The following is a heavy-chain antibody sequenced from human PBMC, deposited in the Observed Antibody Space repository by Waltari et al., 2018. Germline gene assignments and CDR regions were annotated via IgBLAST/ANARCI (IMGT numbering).Heavy chain of an antibody. CDR3: VKDIGGSDS. CDR2: ISWDGDLT. CDR1: GFIFDDFT. Sequence: EVHLVESGGAVVQPGGSLGLAWDASGFIFDDFTMHWVRQPPGKGLEWVSLISWDGDLTYYGDSVKGRFTISRDNSKDSLYLQMNSLRSEDTALYYCVKDIGGSDSWGQGTPVTVSS. J-gene: IGHJ4*02. V-gene: IGHV3-43*01.